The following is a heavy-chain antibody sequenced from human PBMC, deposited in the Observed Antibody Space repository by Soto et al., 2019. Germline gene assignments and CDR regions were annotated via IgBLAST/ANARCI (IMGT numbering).Heavy chain of an antibody. CDR2: ISGYNGDT. CDR3: AKNWHTPYYYDGLDV. Sequence: QGQLVQSGGEVKKPGASVKVSCKASGYTFSRYGISWVRQAPGQGLEWMGWISGYNGDTNYAQKFQGRVTMTIDTSTTTAYMELRSLTSDDTAVYYCAKNWHTPYYYDGLDVWGQGTTVTVSS. CDR1: GYTFSRYG. J-gene: IGHJ6*02. V-gene: IGHV1-18*01.